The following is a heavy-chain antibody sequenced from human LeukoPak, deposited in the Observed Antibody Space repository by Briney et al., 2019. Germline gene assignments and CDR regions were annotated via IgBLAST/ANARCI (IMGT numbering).Heavy chain of an antibody. V-gene: IGHV4-34*01. CDR2: INHSGST. CDR1: GGSFSGYY. Sequence: SETLSLTCAVYGGSFSGYYWSWIRQPPGKGLEWIGKINHSGSTNYNPSLKSRVTISVDTSKNQFSLKLSSVTAADTAVYYCARRGKQWLVLGYFDYWGQGTLVTVSS. D-gene: IGHD6-19*01. J-gene: IGHJ4*02. CDR3: ARRGKQWLVLGYFDY.